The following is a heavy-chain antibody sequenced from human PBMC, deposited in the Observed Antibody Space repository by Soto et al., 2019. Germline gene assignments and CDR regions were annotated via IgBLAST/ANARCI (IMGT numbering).Heavy chain of an antibody. D-gene: IGHD3-3*01. Sequence: ASVKVSCKASGYTFTKSGISWVRQAPGQGLEWMGWISAYNGNTNYAQKLQGRVTMTTDTSTSTAYMELRSLRSDDTAVYYCARDLNDFWSGPPNPGAFDISGQGTMVTVSS. CDR2: ISAYNGNT. CDR3: ARDLNDFWSGPPNPGAFDI. J-gene: IGHJ3*02. V-gene: IGHV1-18*01. CDR1: GYTFTKSG.